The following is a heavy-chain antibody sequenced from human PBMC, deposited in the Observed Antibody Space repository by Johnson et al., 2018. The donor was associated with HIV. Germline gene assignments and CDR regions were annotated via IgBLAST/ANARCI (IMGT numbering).Heavy chain of an antibody. CDR1: RFTFSSYG. CDR3: AKDRGLSAFDI. V-gene: IGHV3-30*18. D-gene: IGHD3-10*01. Sequence: QVQLVESGGGVVQPGRSLRLSCVASRFTFSSYGMHWVRQAPGKGLEWVAVISYDGANKYYADSVKGRFTISRDNSKNTLYLQMYSLRAEDTAVYYCAKDRGLSAFDIWGQGTMVTVSS. J-gene: IGHJ3*02. CDR2: ISYDGANK.